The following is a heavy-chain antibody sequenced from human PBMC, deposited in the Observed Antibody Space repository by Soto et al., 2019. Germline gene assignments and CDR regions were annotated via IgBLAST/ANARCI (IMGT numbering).Heavy chain of an antibody. J-gene: IGHJ5*02. V-gene: IGHV4-30-4*01. CDR1: GGSISSGDYY. CDR3: ARERPDGARLDP. D-gene: IGHD6-6*01. Sequence: QVQLQESGPGLVKPSQTLSLTCTVSGGSISSGDYYWSWIRQPPGKGLEWIGYIYYSGSTYYNRSLKSRVTISVDTSTNQFSLKLSSVTAADTAVYYCARERPDGARLDPWGQGTLVTVSS. CDR2: IYYSGST.